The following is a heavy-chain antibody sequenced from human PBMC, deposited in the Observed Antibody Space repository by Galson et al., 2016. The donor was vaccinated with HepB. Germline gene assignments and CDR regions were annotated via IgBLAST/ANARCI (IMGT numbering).Heavy chain of an antibody. CDR2: MSGTGGYT. CDR1: GFSFSSYA. V-gene: IGHV3-23*01. D-gene: IGHD2-21*02. Sequence: SLRLSCAVSGFSFSSYAMTWVRQAPGKGLEWVSSMSGTGGYTYYADSVKGRFTISRDNSKNTLYLQMNSLRAEDTAVYYCARGASRLLFCLDVWGQGTTVTVSS. J-gene: IGHJ6*02. CDR3: ARGASRLLFCLDV.